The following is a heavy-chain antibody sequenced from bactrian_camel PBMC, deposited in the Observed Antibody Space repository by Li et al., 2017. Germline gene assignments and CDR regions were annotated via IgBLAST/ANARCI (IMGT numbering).Heavy chain of an antibody. CDR2: IDSDGKT. D-gene: IGHD2*01. Sequence: HVQLVESGGNSVQVGGSLRLSCAASGHTYLNYCLAWFRLPSGKEREGMEREGIAAIDSDGKTYYADSVKGRFTTSKDNAKNTLYLQMNSLKPEDTGMYYCAADPQAGGYLYGTYQYWGQGTQVTVS. CDR1: GHTYLNYC. J-gene: IGHJ4*01. CDR3: AADPQAGGYLYGTYQY. V-gene: IGHV3S55*01.